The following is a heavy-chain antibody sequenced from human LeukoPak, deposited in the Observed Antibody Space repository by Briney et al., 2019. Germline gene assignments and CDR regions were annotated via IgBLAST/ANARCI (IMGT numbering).Heavy chain of an antibody. CDR3: AKSNGYGLIDI. D-gene: IGHD3-22*01. J-gene: IGHJ3*02. V-gene: IGHV4-59*12. CDR2: IFYSGST. CDR1: GGSISGYY. Sequence: SETLSLTCTVSGGSISGYYWSWIRQPPGKALEWIGNIFYSGSTYYSPSLKSRVTISLDTSRNQFSLKLNSVTAADTAVYYCAKSNGYGLIDIWGQGTMVTVSS.